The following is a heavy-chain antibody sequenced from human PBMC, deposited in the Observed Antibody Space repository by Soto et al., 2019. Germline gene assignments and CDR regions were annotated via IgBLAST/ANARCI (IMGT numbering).Heavy chain of an antibody. Sequence: QVQLVESGGGVVQPGRSLRLSCAASGFTFSSYAMHWVRQAPGKGLEWVAVISYDGSNKYYADSVTGRFTISRDNSKNTLYLQRNSLRADDTAVYYCAREVRQWLLLGGMDVCGQGTTVTVS. CDR3: AREVRQWLLLGGMDV. CDR1: GFTFSSYA. V-gene: IGHV3-30-3*01. CDR2: ISYDGSNK. J-gene: IGHJ6*02. D-gene: IGHD6-19*01.